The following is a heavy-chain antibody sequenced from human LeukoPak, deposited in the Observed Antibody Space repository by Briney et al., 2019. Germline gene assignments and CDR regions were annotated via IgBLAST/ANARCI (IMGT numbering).Heavy chain of an antibody. CDR3: ARVTSLAVAGFYYFDY. J-gene: IGHJ4*02. V-gene: IGHV3-23*01. Sequence: PGGSLRLSCAASGFTFSSYAMSWVRQAPGKGLEWVSAISGSGGSTYYADSVKGRFTISRDNSKNTLYLQMNSLRAEDTAVYYCARVTSLAVAGFYYFDYWGQGTLVTVSS. CDR2: ISGSGGST. D-gene: IGHD6-19*01. CDR1: GFTFSSYA.